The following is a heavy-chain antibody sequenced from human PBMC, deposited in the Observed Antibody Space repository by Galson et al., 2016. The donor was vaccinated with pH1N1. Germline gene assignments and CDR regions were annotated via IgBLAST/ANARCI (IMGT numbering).Heavy chain of an antibody. CDR1: GFTVSSHY. Sequence: SLRLSCAASGFTVSSHYMSWLRQAPGKGLDWVSFIYSGGSTKYADSVKGRFTLSSDDSKNTVFLQMNSLRAEDTAVYYCARHLTTADYFGMDVWGQGTTVTVSS. J-gene: IGHJ6*02. CDR3: ARHLTTADYFGMDV. D-gene: IGHD1-14*01. CDR2: IYSGGST. V-gene: IGHV3-66*04.